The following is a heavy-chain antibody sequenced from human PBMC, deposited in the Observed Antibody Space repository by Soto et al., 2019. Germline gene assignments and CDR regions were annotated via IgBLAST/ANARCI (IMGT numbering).Heavy chain of an antibody. J-gene: IGHJ6*02. CDR1: GYSVSSNSVA. D-gene: IGHD2-2*01. Sequence: QALSITCAVSGYSVSSNSVAWSWIRQSPSRCLEWLVRTYYRSRCYNDYGVSVKSRITINPDTSKNQFSLQLNSVTPEDTAVYFCARVNLGYCTSTSCLVYYYYGMDVGGQGTTVTVS. V-gene: IGHV6-1*01. CDR3: ARVNLGYCTSTSCLVYYYYGMDV. CDR2: TYYRSRCYN.